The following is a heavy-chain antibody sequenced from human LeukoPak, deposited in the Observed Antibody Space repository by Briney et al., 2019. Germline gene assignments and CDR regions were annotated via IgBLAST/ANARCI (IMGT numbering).Heavy chain of an antibody. V-gene: IGHV3-21*01. CDR3: AELGITMIGGV. D-gene: IGHD3-10*02. CDR2: ISSSSSYI. CDR1: GFTFRSYS. J-gene: IGHJ6*04. Sequence: GGSLRLSCAASGFTFRSYSMNWVRQAPGKGLEWVPSISSSSSYIYYADSVKGRFTISRDNAKNSLYLQMNSLRAEDTAVYYCAELGITMIGGVWGKGTTVTISS.